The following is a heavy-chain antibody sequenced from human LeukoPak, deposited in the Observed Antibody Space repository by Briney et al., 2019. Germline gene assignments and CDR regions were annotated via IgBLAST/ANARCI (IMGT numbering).Heavy chain of an antibody. CDR3: ARAAHYGPGGFDY. V-gene: IGHV4-39*07. Sequence: SETLSLTCTVSGGSISSSSYYWGWIRQPPGKGLEWIGSIYYSGSTYYNPSLKSRVTISVDTSKNQFSLKLSSVTAADTAVYYCARAAHYGPGGFDYWGQGTLVTVSS. J-gene: IGHJ4*02. CDR1: GGSISSSSYY. D-gene: IGHD3-10*01. CDR2: IYYSGST.